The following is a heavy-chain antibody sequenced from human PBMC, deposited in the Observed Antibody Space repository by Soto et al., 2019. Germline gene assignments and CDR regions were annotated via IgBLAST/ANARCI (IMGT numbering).Heavy chain of an antibody. CDR2: ISGSGGST. D-gene: IGHD2-2*01. J-gene: IGHJ6*02. Sequence: GGSLRLSCAASGFTFSSYAMSWVRQAPGKGLEWVSAISGSGGSTYYADSVKGRFTISRDNSKNTLYLQMNSLRAEDTAVYYCAKGDLIVVVPAAVDVWGQGTTVTVSS. V-gene: IGHV3-23*01. CDR1: GFTFSSYA. CDR3: AKGDLIVVVPAAVDV.